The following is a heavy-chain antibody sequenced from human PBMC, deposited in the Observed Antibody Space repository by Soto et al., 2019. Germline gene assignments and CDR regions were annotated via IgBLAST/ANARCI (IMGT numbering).Heavy chain of an antibody. CDR2: MYHSGIT. CDR1: GYSIRSGYF. V-gene: IGHV4-38-2*02. D-gene: IGHD6-13*01. CDR3: AKDKQQLVYGPYYFDY. J-gene: IGHJ4*02. Sequence: SETLSLTCAVSGYSIRSGYFWGWIRQPPGKGLEWIGSMYHSGITYYNLSLKSRVTISVDTSKNQLSLKLSSATAADTAVYYCAKDKQQLVYGPYYFDYWGQGTLVTVSS.